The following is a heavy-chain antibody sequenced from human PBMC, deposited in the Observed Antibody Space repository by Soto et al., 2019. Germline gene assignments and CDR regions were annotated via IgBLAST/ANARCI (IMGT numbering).Heavy chain of an antibody. Sequence: QVQLVESGGGVVQPGRSLRLSCAASGFTFKNYGMHWVRQAPGKGLEWVATIWYDGSEKYYGDSVKGRFIISRDNSENTVYLQMNSLRVDDTAVYYCAGDMGWFDPWGQGTLVTVSS. CDR1: GFTFKNYG. CDR3: AGDMGWFDP. CDR2: IWYDGSEK. J-gene: IGHJ5*02. V-gene: IGHV3-33*01.